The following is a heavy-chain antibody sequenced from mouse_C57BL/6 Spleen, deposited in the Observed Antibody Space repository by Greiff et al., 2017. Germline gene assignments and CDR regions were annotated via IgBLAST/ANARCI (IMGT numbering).Heavy chain of an antibody. CDR1: GYTFTSYW. J-gene: IGHJ4*01. V-gene: IGHV1-64*01. Sequence: QVQLKQPGAELVKPGASVKLSCKASGYTFTSYWMHWVKQRPGQGLEWIGMIHPNSGSTNYNEKFKSKATLTVDKSSSTAYMQLSSLTSEDSAVYYCARSNEYYAMDYWGQGTSVTVSS. CDR3: ARSNEYYAMDY. CDR2: IHPNSGST.